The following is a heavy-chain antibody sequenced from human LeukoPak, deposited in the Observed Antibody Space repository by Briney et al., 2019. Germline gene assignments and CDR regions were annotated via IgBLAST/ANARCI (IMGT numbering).Heavy chain of an antibody. CDR1: GFTFSSYA. CDR3: ARDRGGRTYITMIVVVESAFDI. Sequence: GGSLRLSCAASGFTFSSYAMHWVRQAPGKGLEWVAVISYDGSNKYYAGSVKGRFTISRDNSKNTLYLQMNSLRAEDTAVYYCARDRGGRTYITMIVVVESAFDIWGQGTMVTVSS. J-gene: IGHJ3*02. V-gene: IGHV3-30-3*01. D-gene: IGHD3-22*01. CDR2: ISYDGSNK.